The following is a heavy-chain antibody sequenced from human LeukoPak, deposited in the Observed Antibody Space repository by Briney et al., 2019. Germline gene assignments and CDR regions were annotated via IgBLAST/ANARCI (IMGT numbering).Heavy chain of an antibody. Sequence: ASVKVSCKASGYTFTGYYMHWVRQAPGQGLEWMGWINPNSGGTNYAQKFQGRVTMTRDTSISTAYMELSRLRSDDTAVYYCARPPLLTGYQRSDYWGQGTLVTVSS. CDR2: INPNSGGT. D-gene: IGHD3-9*01. V-gene: IGHV1-2*02. J-gene: IGHJ4*02. CDR3: ARPPLLTGYQRSDY. CDR1: GYTFTGYY.